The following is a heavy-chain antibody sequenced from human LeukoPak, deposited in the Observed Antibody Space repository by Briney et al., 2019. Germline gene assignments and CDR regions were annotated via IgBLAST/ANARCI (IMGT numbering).Heavy chain of an antibody. CDR1: GGSISSYY. CDR2: IYNSEST. CDR3: ARLHRGDDAFDI. Sequence: PSETLSLTCTVSGGSISSYYWSWIRQPPGKGLEWFGYIYNSESTNYNPSLKSRVTISVDTSKNHLSLKLSSVTAADTAVYYCARLHRGDDAFDIWGQGTMVTVSS. V-gene: IGHV4-59*08. J-gene: IGHJ3*02. D-gene: IGHD3-10*01.